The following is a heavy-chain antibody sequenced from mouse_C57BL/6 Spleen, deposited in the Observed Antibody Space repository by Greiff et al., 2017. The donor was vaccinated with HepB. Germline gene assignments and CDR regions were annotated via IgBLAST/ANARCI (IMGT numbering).Heavy chain of an antibody. J-gene: IGHJ2*01. CDR2: IYWDDDK. CDR3: PRRPARGYSDC. V-gene: IGHV8-12*01. D-gene: IGHD3-3*01. Sequence: QVTLIESGPGLFLSPQTLSLTCSIPGFSLSTFGMGVSWLRQPSGKGLEWLAHIYWDDDKRYNPSLKSRLTISKDTSRNQVFLKITSVDTADIATYGEPRRPARGYSDCWAQGTPPSVSS. CDR1: GFSLSTFGMG.